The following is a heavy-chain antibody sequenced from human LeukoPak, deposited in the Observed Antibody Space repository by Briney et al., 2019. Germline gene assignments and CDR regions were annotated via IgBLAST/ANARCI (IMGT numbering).Heavy chain of an antibody. CDR2: INHSGGT. CDR1: GGSFSGYY. J-gene: IGHJ5*02. Sequence: PSETLSLTCAVYGGSFSGYYWSWIRQPPGKGLEWIGEINHSGGTNYNPSLKSRVTISVDTSKNQFSLKLSSVTAADTAVYYCARVTSRLGWFDPWGQGTLVTVSS. CDR3: ARVTSRLGWFDP. V-gene: IGHV4-34*01. D-gene: IGHD1-14*01.